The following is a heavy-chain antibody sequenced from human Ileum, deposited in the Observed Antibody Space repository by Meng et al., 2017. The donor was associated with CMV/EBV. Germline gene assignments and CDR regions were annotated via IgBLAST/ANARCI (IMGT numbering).Heavy chain of an antibody. V-gene: IGHV3-21*01. CDR3: ARDRTHPNAYYYYGMDV. CDR1: GFTFSSYS. CDR2: ISSSSSYI. J-gene: IGHJ6*02. Sequence: SCKASGFTFSSYSMNWVRQAPGKGLEWVSSISSSSSYIYYADSVKGRFTISRDNAKNSLYLQMNSLRAEDTAVYYCARDRTHPNAYYYYGMDVWGQGTTVTVSS.